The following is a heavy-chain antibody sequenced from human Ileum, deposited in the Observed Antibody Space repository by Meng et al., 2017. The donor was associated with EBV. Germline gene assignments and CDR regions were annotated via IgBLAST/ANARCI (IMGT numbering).Heavy chain of an antibody. CDR2: IYYSGST. J-gene: IGHJ4*02. Sequence: QVHLQESGPGQWKPSETLSLTCTVSGGSISSYYWSWIRQPPGKGLEWIGYIYYSGSTNYNPSLKSRVTISVDTSKNQFSLNLSSVTAADTAVYYCARGGWSLDYWGQGTLVTVSS. V-gene: IGHV4-59*08. CDR1: GGSISSYY. D-gene: IGHD2-15*01. CDR3: ARGGWSLDY.